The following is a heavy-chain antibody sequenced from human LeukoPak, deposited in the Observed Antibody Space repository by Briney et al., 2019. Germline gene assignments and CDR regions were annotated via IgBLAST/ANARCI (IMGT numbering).Heavy chain of an antibody. CDR1: GFPFSSYW. Sequence: GGSLRLSCVASGFPFSSYWMTWVRQAPGKGLEWVAYIKQDGSKKSYVDSVKGRYTISRDNSKNTLYLQMNSLRAEDTAVYYCAGGFENQPFDYWGQGTLVTVSS. CDR3: AGGFENQPFDY. D-gene: IGHD3-10*01. J-gene: IGHJ4*02. CDR2: IKQDGSKK. V-gene: IGHV3-7*01.